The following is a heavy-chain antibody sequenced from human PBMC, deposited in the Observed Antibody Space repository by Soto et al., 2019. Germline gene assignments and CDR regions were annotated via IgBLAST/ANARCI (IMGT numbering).Heavy chain of an antibody. J-gene: IGHJ4*02. D-gene: IGHD6-19*01. CDR3: ASSLIAVAGTGRRAAYYFDS. V-gene: IGHV3-21*01. CDR2: TSSGGRDK. Sequence: PVGSLRLSCAASGFTFSDYTMNWVRQAPGKGLEWVSSTSSGGRDKYYADSVKGRFTISRDNAKNSLYLQMNSLRAEDMAVYYCASSLIAVAGTGRRAAYYFDSWGQGTLVTVSS. CDR1: GFTFSDYT.